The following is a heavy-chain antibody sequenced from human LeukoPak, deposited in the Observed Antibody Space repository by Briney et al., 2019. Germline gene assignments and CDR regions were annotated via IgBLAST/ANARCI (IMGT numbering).Heavy chain of an antibody. CDR2: IYYSGGT. D-gene: IGHD3-10*01. Sequence: SETLSLTCTVSGGSISSYYWSWIRQPPGKGLEWIGYIYYSGGTNYNPSLKSRVTISVDTSKNQFSLKLSSVTAADTAVYYCARVYYYDSHTRWFDPWGQGTLVTVSS. V-gene: IGHV4-59*01. CDR1: GGSISSYY. CDR3: ARVYYYDSHTRWFDP. J-gene: IGHJ5*02.